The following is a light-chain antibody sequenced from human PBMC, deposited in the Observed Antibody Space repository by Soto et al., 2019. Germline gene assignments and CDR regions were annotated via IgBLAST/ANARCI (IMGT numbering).Light chain of an antibody. CDR2: EVS. Sequence: QSALTQPASVSGSPGQSITISCTGTSSDVGGYHYVSWYQQHPGKAPKLMIDEVSNRPSGVSNRFSGSKSGNTASLTISGLQAEDEADYYCSSYTSSSPYVFGTGTKLTVL. CDR1: SSDVGGYHY. V-gene: IGLV2-14*01. J-gene: IGLJ1*01. CDR3: SSYTSSSPYV.